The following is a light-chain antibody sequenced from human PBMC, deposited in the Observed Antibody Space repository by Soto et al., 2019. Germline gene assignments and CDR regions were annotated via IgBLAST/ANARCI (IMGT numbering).Light chain of an antibody. CDR2: DAS. Sequence: EIVLTQSPGTLSLSPGERATLSCRASQSVSANYLAWYQQEPGQAPRLLIYDASSRANGIPDRFSGSGSGTDFTLTISRLEPEDFAVYYCQQYGSSPWTFGQGTKVEIK. CDR1: QSVSANY. V-gene: IGKV3-20*01. CDR3: QQYGSSPWT. J-gene: IGKJ1*01.